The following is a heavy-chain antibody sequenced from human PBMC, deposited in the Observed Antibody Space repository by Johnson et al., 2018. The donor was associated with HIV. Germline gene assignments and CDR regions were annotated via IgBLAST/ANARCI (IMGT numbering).Heavy chain of an antibody. Sequence: VQLVESGGGLVQPGGSLRLSCAASGFTFSSYDMHWVRQATGTGLEWVSAIGTAGDTYYPCSVKGRFTISRENAKNSLYLQMNSLRAGDTAVYYCAKDEEGYCSGGSCYANAFDIWGQGTMVTVSS. CDR1: GFTFSSYD. J-gene: IGHJ3*02. CDR2: IGTAGDT. D-gene: IGHD2-15*01. V-gene: IGHV3-13*01. CDR3: AKDEEGYCSGGSCYANAFDI.